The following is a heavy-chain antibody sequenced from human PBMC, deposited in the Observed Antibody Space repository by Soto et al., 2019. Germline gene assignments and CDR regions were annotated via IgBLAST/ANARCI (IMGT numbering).Heavy chain of an antibody. Sequence: GGSLRLSCAASGFTFSSYGMHWVRQAPGKGLEWVAVIWYDGSNKYYADSVKGRFTISRDNYKNTLYLQINSLRAEDTAVYFCVKDRVPDGRWNFDYWGQGTLVTVSS. CDR1: GFTFSSYG. V-gene: IGHV3-33*06. J-gene: IGHJ4*02. D-gene: IGHD1-1*01. CDR3: VKDRVPDGRWNFDY. CDR2: IWYDGSNK.